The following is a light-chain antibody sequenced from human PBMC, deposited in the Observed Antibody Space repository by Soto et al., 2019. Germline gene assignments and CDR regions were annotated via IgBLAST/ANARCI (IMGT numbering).Light chain of an antibody. Sequence: EIVLTQSPGTLSLSPGERATLSCRASQSVNSNHIAWYQQKPGQAPRLLIYGPSSRATGIPERFSGGGSGTDFTLTISRLEPEDFAVYYCQQFSSYPLTFGGGTKVDIK. V-gene: IGKV3-20*01. J-gene: IGKJ4*01. CDR1: QSVNSNH. CDR2: GPS. CDR3: QQFSSYPLT.